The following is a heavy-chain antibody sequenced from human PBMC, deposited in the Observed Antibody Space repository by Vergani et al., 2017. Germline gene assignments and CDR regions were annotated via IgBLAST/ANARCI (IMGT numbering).Heavy chain of an antibody. CDR2: IIPIFGTA. Sequence: QVQLVQSGAEVKKPGSSVKVSCKASGGTFSSSAISWVRQAPGQGLEWMGGIIPIFGTANYAQKFQGRVTITADESTSTAYMELSSLRSEDTAVYYCAGSRAYCGGDCYSLDYWGQGTLVTVSS. CDR1: GGTFSSSA. V-gene: IGHV1-69*01. CDR3: AGSRAYCGGDCYSLDY. D-gene: IGHD2-21*01. J-gene: IGHJ4*02.